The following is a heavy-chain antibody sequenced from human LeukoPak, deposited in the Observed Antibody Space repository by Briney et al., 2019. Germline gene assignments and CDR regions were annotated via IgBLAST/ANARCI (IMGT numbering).Heavy chain of an antibody. CDR1: GFTFSSYA. D-gene: IGHD3-9*01. Sequence: GGSLRLSCAASGFTFSSYAMHWVRQAPGKGLEWVAVISYDGSNKYYADSVKGRFTISRDNSKNTLYLQMNSLRAEDTAVYYCARGHDILTGYYFDYWGQGTLVTVSS. CDR2: ISYDGSNK. J-gene: IGHJ4*02. CDR3: ARGHDILTGYYFDY. V-gene: IGHV3-30-3*01.